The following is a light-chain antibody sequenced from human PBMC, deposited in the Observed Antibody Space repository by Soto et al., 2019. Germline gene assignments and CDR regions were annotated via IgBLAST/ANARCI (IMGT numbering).Light chain of an antibody. Sequence: DIVMTQSPDSLAVSLGERATINCTPSQSVFYNSNNKHYLAWYQHKPGQPPRLLIYWASTRESGVPDRFSGSGSGKDFTLTISSLQPEDVAFYYCQQYYSTPLTFGGGTKVEIK. V-gene: IGKV4-1*01. CDR1: QSVFYNSNNKHY. J-gene: IGKJ4*01. CDR2: WAS. CDR3: QQYYSTPLT.